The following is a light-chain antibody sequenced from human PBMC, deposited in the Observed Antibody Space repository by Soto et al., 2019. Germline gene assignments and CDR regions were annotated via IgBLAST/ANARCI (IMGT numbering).Light chain of an antibody. J-gene: IGKJ4*01. CDR1: QSVSSTY. Sequence: EIVLTQSPGTLSLSPGERVTLSCRASQSVSSTYLAWYQQKPGQAPRLLIYGASSRATGIPDRFSGSGSGTDFTLTISRLEPEDFAVYYCQQYVSSLLTFGGGTKVEIK. CDR3: QQYVSSLLT. V-gene: IGKV3-20*01. CDR2: GAS.